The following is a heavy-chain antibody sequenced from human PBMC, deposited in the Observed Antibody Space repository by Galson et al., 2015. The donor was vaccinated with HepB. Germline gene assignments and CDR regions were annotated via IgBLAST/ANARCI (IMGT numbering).Heavy chain of an antibody. J-gene: IGHJ3*02. Sequence: SVKVSCKASGYTFTDHYIHWVRQAPGQGLEWMGQINCNSGVTNYAQKFHGRVTMTRDRSITIAYMELSRLISDDSAVYFCARDRFGYGNAFDIWGQGTLVTVSS. CDR2: INCNSGVT. CDR1: GYTFTDHY. D-gene: IGHD5-18*01. V-gene: IGHV1-2*06. CDR3: ARDRFGYGNAFDI.